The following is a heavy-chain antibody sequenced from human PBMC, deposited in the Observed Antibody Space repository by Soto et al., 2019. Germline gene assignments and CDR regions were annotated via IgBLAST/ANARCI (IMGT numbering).Heavy chain of an antibody. CDR2: IYYSGRT. J-gene: IGHJ5*01. D-gene: IGHD3-16*02. V-gene: IGHV4-39*01. CDR3: ARSPRSDELSFFDF. Sequence: SETLSLTCTVSGGSISRSTYFWTWIRQPPGKGLEYIGSIYYSGRTYYNPSLKGRVTTSVDTSKNQFSLRLTSLTAADTAVYYCARSPRSDELSFFDFWGQGALVTV. CDR1: GGSISRSTYF.